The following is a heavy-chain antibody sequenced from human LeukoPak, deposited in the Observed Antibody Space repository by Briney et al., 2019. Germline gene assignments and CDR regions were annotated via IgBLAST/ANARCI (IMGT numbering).Heavy chain of an antibody. V-gene: IGHV3-33*08. CDR1: GFTFSSYG. CDR3: ARDFRSGWTVELDC. CDR2: IWYGGSNK. Sequence: GRSLRLSCAASGFTFSSYGMHWVRQAPGKGLEWVAVIWYGGSNKYYADSVKGRFTISRDNSKNTLYLQMNSLRAEDTAVYYCARDFRSGWTVELDCWGQGTLVTVSS. J-gene: IGHJ4*02. D-gene: IGHD6-19*01.